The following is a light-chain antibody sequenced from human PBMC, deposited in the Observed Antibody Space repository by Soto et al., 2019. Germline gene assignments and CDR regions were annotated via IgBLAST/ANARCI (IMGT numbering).Light chain of an antibody. CDR3: QQANRFPIT. V-gene: IGKV1-12*01. Sequence: DIQMTQSPSYVSASVGDRVTITCRASQDIRFWLAWFQQKPGKAPKLLIYGTSNLQSGVPSRFSGSGSGTDFTLTISSLQPEDFATYYCQQANRFPITFGQGTRLEIK. J-gene: IGKJ5*01. CDR1: QDIRFW. CDR2: GTS.